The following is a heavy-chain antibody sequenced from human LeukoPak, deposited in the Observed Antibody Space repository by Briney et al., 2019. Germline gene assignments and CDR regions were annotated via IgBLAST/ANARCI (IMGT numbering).Heavy chain of an antibody. Sequence: GGSLRLSCAASGFTFSSYSMNWVRQAPGKGLEWVSSISSSSSYIYYADSVKGRFTISRDNAKKSVYLQMNSLRAEDTAVYYCARVGTGYSTSFFFDYWGQGTLVIVSS. CDR2: ISSSSSYI. CDR3: ARVGTGYSTSFFFDY. CDR1: GFTFSSYS. J-gene: IGHJ4*02. V-gene: IGHV3-21*01. D-gene: IGHD6-6*01.